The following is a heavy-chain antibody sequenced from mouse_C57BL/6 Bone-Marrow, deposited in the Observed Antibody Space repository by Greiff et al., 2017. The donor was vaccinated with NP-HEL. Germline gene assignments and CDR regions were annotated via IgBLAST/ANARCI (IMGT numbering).Heavy chain of an antibody. CDR2: INPNNGGT. CDR3: ARSPPLLLGFAY. J-gene: IGHJ3*01. Sequence: EVQLQQSGPELVKPGASVKISCKASGYTFTDYYMNWVKQSHGKSLAWIGDINPNNGGTSYNQKFKGTATLTVDKSSSQAYMELRNLTSEDSAVYYCARSPPLLLGFAYWGQGTLVTVSA. V-gene: IGHV1-26*01. CDR1: GYTFTDYY. D-gene: IGHD1-1*01.